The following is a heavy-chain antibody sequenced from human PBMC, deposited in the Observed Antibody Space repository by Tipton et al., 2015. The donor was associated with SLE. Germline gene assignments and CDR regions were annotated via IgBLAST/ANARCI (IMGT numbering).Heavy chain of an antibody. V-gene: IGHV1-18*01. J-gene: IGHJ4*02. CDR1: GSTFTNYV. D-gene: IGHD1-26*01. CDR3: SRQEVGAAAFDY. CDR2: ISAYNGNT. Sequence: QLVQSGAEVKKPGASVKVSCKASGSTFTNYVISWVRQAPGQGLEWMGWISAYNGNTNYAQKLQGRVTLTTDTSTSTAYMELRSLRSDDTAVYYCSRQEVGAAAFDYWGQGTLVTVSS.